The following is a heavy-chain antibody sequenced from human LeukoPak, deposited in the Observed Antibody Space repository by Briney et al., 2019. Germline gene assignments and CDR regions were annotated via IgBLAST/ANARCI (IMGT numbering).Heavy chain of an antibody. CDR2: ISYDGSNK. CDR1: GFTFSSYG. D-gene: IGHD2-21*02. Sequence: GGSLRLSCAASGFTFSSYGMHWVRQAPGKGLEWVAVISYDGSNKYYADSVKGRFTISRDNSKNTLYLQMNSLRAEDTAVYHCAKNTAGIVVVTAIDYWGQGTLVTVSS. V-gene: IGHV3-30*18. J-gene: IGHJ4*02. CDR3: AKNTAGIVVVTAIDY.